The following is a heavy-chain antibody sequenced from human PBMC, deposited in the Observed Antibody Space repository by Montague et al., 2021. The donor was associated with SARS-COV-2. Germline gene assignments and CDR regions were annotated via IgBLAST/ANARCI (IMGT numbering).Heavy chain of an antibody. J-gene: IGHJ5*02. V-gene: IGHV2-5*02. D-gene: IGHD3-16*02. CDR3: AHISKLARVRWFDP. CDR2: IYWDEDK. CDR1: GFSLTSSGEG. Sequence: PALVKPTQTLTLTCTVSGFSLTSSGEGVGWIRQPPGKALEWLALIYWDEDKRYSPSLKNRLVVTNDSAKNQVVLTVISMDPADTGTYYCAHISKLARVRWFDPWGQGTLVTVSS.